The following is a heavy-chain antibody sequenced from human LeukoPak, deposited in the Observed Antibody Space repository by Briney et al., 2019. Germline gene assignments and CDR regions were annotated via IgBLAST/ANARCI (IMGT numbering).Heavy chain of an antibody. J-gene: IGHJ4*02. V-gene: IGHV3-23*01. D-gene: IGHD1-26*01. CDR2: IEVGGAIT. CDR1: GFTFSSYS. CDR3: AKPLGGSYLFDR. Sequence: GGSLRLSCAASGFTFSSYSMNWVRQAPGKGLEWVSTIEVGGAITHYAASVKGRFTISRDTSKKILYLQMDSLRPEDTAVYYCAKPLGGSYLFDRWGQGTLVTVSS.